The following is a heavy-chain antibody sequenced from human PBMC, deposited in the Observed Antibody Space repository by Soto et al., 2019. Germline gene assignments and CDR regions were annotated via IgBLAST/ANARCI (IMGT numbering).Heavy chain of an antibody. J-gene: IGHJ4*02. CDR1: GGSFSGYY. CDR3: ARVEYAGKVKNIVATISDY. D-gene: IGHD5-12*01. CDR2: INHSGST. Sequence: TSETQSLTCAVYGGSFSGYYWSWIRQPPGKGLEWIGEINHSGSTNYNPSLKSRVTISVDTSKNQFSLKLSSVTAADTAVYYCARVEYAGKVKNIVATISDYWGQGTLVTVSS. V-gene: IGHV4-34*01.